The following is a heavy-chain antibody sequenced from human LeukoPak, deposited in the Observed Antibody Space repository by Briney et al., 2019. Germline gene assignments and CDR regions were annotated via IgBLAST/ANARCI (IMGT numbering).Heavy chain of an antibody. Sequence: PSETLSLTCTVSGGSISSYYWSWLRQPPGKGLEWIGYIYYSGSTNYNPSLKSRVTISVDTSKNQFSLKLSSVTAADTAVYYCARVSGWDYYFDYWGQGTLVTVSS. CDR2: IYYSGST. CDR1: GGSISSYY. CDR3: ARVSGWDYYFDY. D-gene: IGHD6-19*01. V-gene: IGHV4-59*12. J-gene: IGHJ4*02.